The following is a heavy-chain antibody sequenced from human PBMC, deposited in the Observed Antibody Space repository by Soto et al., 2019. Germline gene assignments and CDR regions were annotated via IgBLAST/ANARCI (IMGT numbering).Heavy chain of an antibody. V-gene: IGHV4-61*01. Sequence: ASETLSPTRSFSGGSISRRRYYLSWIRQPPGKGLEWIGYIYYSGSTNYNPSLKSRVTISVDTSKNQFSLKLSSVTAADTAVYYCARGLISGYYLYDAFDIWGQGTMVTVSS. CDR1: GGSISRRRYY. J-gene: IGHJ3*02. CDR3: ARGLISGYYLYDAFDI. D-gene: IGHD3-22*01. CDR2: IYYSGST.